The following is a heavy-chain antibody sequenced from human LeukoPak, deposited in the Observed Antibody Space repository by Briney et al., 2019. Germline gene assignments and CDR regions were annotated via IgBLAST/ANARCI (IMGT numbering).Heavy chain of an antibody. CDR2: ISAYNGNT. CDR1: GYTFTSYG. V-gene: IGHV1-18*01. Sequence: ASVTVSCKASGYTFTSYGISWVRRAPGQGLEWMGWISAYNGNTNYAQKLQGRGTMTTDPSPSTAYMELRSLRSDDTAVYYCAVGSWDGMDVWGQGTTVTVSS. J-gene: IGHJ6*02. CDR3: AVGSWDGMDV. D-gene: IGHD6-13*01.